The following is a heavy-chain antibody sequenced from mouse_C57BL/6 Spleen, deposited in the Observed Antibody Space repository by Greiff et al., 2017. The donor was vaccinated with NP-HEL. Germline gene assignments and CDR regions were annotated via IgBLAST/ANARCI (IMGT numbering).Heavy chain of an antibody. CDR3: ARFKAYYSKYFDV. V-gene: IGHV1-18*01. J-gene: IGHJ1*03. Sequence: EVKLQESGPELVKPGASVKIPCKASGYTFTDYNMDWVKQSHGKSLEWIGDINPNNGGTIYNQKFKGKATLTVDKSSSTAYMELRSLTSEDTAVYYCARFKAYYSKYFDVWGTGTTVTVSS. CDR2: INPNNGGT. CDR1: GYTFTDYN. D-gene: IGHD2-5*01.